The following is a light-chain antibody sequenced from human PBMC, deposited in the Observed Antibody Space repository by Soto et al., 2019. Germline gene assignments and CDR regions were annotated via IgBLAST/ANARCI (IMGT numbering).Light chain of an antibody. J-gene: IGLJ2*01. V-gene: IGLV2-23*02. CDR2: EVT. CDR1: STDVGRFNL. CDR3: CSYAGSSVMV. Sequence: QSALTQPASVSGSSGQSITIYCAGTSTDVGRFNLVSWYRQYPGKAPRVLICEVTKRPSGVSDRFSGSKSGNTAYLTISGLQAEDEADYYCCSYAGSSVMVFGGGTKITVL.